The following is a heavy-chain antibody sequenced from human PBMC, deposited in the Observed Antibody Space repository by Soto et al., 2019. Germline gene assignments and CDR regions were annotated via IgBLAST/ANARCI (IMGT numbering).Heavy chain of an antibody. V-gene: IGHV3-74*01. CDR1: GFPFTNYW. CDR3: ACWGHIVPVAPSDFDR. CDR2: ISPDGSDA. J-gene: IGHJ4*02. D-gene: IGHD2-8*02. Sequence: PWVTLRCSCPASGFPFTNYWMNWVRQTPGKGLMWVSRISPDGSDAGYADSVEGRFTVSRDNAKNPLYLQMHSLRAEDTAMYYCACWGHIVPVAPSDFDRWGQGTLVTVSS.